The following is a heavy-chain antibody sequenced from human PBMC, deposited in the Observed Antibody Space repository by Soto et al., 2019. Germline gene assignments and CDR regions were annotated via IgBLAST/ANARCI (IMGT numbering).Heavy chain of an antibody. CDR2: ISSSSSTI. CDR3: ARDHVDCSSTSCYAVFYYYYYMDV. D-gene: IGHD2-2*01. V-gene: IGHV3-48*01. Sequence: PGGSLRLSCAASGFTFSSYSMNWVRQAPGKGLEWVSYISSSSSTIYYADSVKGRFTISRDNAKNSLYLQMNSLRAEDTAVYYCARDHVDCSSTSCYAVFYYYYYMDVWGKGTTVTVSS. CDR1: GFTFSSYS. J-gene: IGHJ6*03.